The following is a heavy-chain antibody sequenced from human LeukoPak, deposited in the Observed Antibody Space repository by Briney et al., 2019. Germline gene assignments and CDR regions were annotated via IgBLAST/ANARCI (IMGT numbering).Heavy chain of an antibody. CDR1: GFTFSSYW. V-gene: IGHV3-74*01. CDR2: INSDGSST. Sequence: GGSLRLSSAASGFTFSSYWMHWVRQAPGKGLVWVSRINSDGSSTSYADSVKGRFTISRDNAKNTLYLQMNSLRAEDTAVYYCARSYGSGSYPPYWGQGTLVTVSS. CDR3: ARSYGSGSYPPY. J-gene: IGHJ4*02. D-gene: IGHD3-10*01.